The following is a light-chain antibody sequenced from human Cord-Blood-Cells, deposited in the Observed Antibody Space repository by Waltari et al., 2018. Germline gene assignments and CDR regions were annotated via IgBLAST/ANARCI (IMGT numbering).Light chain of an antibody. CDR1: QSVLYSSNNMNN. V-gene: IGKV4-1*01. Sequence: DIVMTQSPESLAVSLGERATINCTSSQSVLYSSNNMNNLAWYQQKPGQPRKLLIYWASTRESGFPNRVSDSGSGTSFTLTISSLQAEDVADYYFQFDYTTAWTYVQGTKLEIK. CDR3: QFDYTTAWT. CDR2: WAS. J-gene: IGKJ1*01.